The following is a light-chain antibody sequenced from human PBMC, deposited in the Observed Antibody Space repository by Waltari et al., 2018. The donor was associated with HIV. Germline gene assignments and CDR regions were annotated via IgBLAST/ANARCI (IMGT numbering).Light chain of an antibody. J-gene: IGKJ2*01. V-gene: IGKV3-15*01. Sequence: EIVMTQSPATLSVSPGESATLYCRASQSVSSNLAWYQHKPGQVPRLLLYGAYTRATGIPARCSGSGSGTEFTLTISSLQSEEFAVYYWQQYNDWPRTFGQGTKLEIK. CDR2: GAY. CDR1: QSVSSN. CDR3: QQYNDWPRT.